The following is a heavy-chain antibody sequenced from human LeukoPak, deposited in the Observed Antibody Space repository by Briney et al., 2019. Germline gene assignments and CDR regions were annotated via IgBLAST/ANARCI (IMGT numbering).Heavy chain of an antibody. D-gene: IGHD5-12*01. Sequence: PGGSLRLSCAASGFTFSSYAMSWVRQAPGKGLEWVSAISGSGGSTYYADSVKGRFTISRDNSKNTLYLQMNSLRAEDTAVYYCAKDLFRGYSGSPLDYWGQGTLVTVSS. CDR1: GFTFSSYA. V-gene: IGHV3-23*01. CDR3: AKDLFRGYSGSPLDY. J-gene: IGHJ4*02. CDR2: ISGSGGST.